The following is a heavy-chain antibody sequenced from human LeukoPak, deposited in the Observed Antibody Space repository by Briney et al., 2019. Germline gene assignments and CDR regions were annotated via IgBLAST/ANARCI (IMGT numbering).Heavy chain of an antibody. Sequence: GGSLRLSCAASGFTFSSYGMHWVRQAPGKGLEWVAFIRYDGSNKYYADSVKGRFTISRDNSKNTLYLQMNSLRAEDTAVYYCARGTYYYDSRGYSPLDYGAQGPLVTVSS. V-gene: IGHV3-30*02. CDR1: GFTFSSYG. CDR3: ARGTYYYDSRGYSPLDY. J-gene: IGHJ4*02. CDR2: IRYDGSNK. D-gene: IGHD3-22*01.